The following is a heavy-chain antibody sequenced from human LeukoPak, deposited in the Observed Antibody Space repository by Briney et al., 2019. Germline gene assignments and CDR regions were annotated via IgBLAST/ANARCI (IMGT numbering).Heavy chain of an antibody. CDR1: GGSISSYY. CDR2: IYYSGST. V-gene: IGHV4-59*01. Sequence: SETLSLTCTVSGGSISSYYWCWIRQPPRQGLEWIWYIYYSGSTNYNPSLKSRVTISVDTSKNQFSLKLSSVTAADTAVYYCARAASNYYYDSSGYPNHAFDIWGQGTMVTVSS. CDR3: ARAASNYYYDSSGYPNHAFDI. J-gene: IGHJ3*02. D-gene: IGHD3-22*01.